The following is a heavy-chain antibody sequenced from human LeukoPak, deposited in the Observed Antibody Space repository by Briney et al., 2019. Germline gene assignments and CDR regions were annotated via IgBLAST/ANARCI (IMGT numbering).Heavy chain of an antibody. J-gene: IGHJ6*02. D-gene: IGHD6-19*01. CDR3: ARAVAGWGPYCYGMDV. V-gene: IGHV1-69*13. Sequence: SVKVSCKASGGTFSSYAISWVRQAPGQGLEWMGGIIPIFGTANYAQKFQGRVTITADESTSTAYMELSSLRSEDTAVYYCARAVAGWGPYCYGMDVWGQGTTVTVSS. CDR2: IIPIFGTA. CDR1: GGTFSSYA.